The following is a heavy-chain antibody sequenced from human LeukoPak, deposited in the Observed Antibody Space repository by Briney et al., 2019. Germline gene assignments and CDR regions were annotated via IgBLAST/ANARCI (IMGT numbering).Heavy chain of an antibody. CDR2: ISLSGYT. Sequence: SETLSLTCDVSGGSITTTNYRSWVRQSPGRGLEWIGEISLSGYTGFNPSLRGRVTMSLDESKNHLSLTLTSVTAADTAIYYCSRESGPYSPFGHWGQGILVTVTT. V-gene: IGHV4-4*02. J-gene: IGHJ4*02. CDR3: SRESGPYSPFGH. D-gene: IGHD1-26*01. CDR1: GGSITTTNY.